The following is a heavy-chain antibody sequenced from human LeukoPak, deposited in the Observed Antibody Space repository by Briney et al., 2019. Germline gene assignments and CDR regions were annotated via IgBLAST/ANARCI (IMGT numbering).Heavy chain of an antibody. Sequence: GGSLRLSCAVSGFTFSSNYMSWVRQAPGKGLEWVSVIYTGGSTYSADSVKGRFTISRDNSKSTLFLQMNSLRAEDTALYYCASATEDLSYFDYWGQGTLVTVSS. CDR3: ASATEDLSYFDY. CDR1: GFTFSSNY. CDR2: IYTGGST. J-gene: IGHJ4*02. V-gene: IGHV3-53*01.